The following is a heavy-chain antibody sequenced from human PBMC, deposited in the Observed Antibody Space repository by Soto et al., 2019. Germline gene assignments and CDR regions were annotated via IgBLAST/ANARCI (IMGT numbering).Heavy chain of an antibody. CDR2: ISGSGGST. CDR3: AKVGFPDPVLLWFGELPYYFDY. Sequence: GGSLRLSCAASGFTFSSYAMSWVRQAPGKGLEWVSAISGSGGSTYYADSVKGRFTISRDNSKNTLYLQMNSLRAEDTAVYYCAKVGFPDPVLLWFGELPYYFDYWGQGTLVTVSS. CDR1: GFTFSSYA. V-gene: IGHV3-23*01. D-gene: IGHD3-10*01. J-gene: IGHJ4*02.